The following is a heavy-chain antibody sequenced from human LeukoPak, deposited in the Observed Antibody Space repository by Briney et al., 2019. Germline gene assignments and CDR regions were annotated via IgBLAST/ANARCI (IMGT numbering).Heavy chain of an antibody. D-gene: IGHD3-10*01. V-gene: IGHV3-30*02. Sequence: PGGSLRLSCAASGFTFSSYGMHWVRQAPGKGLEWVAFIRYDGSNKYYADSVKGRFTISRDNSKNTLYLQMNSLRAEDTALYYCAKAHVPTMIRGVVSSDWGQGTLVTVSS. CDR3: AKAHVPTMIRGVVSSD. J-gene: IGHJ4*02. CDR2: IRYDGSNK. CDR1: GFTFSSYG.